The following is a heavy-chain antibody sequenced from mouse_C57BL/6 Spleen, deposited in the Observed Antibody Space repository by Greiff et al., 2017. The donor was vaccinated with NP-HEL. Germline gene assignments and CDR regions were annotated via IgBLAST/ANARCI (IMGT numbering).Heavy chain of an antibody. V-gene: IGHV1-64*01. D-gene: IGHD2-5*01. CDR2: IHPNSGST. CDR3: ARSSAYYSNSEFAY. J-gene: IGHJ3*01. Sequence: QVQLQQPGAELVKPGASVKLSCKASGYTFTSYWMHWVKQRPGQGLEWIGMIHPNSGSTNYNEKFKSKATLTVDKSSSTAYMQLSSLTSEDSAVYYCARSSAYYSNSEFAYWGQGTLVTVSA. CDR1: GYTFTSYW.